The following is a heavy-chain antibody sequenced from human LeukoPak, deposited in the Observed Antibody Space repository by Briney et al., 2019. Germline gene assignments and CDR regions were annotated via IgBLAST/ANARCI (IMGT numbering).Heavy chain of an antibody. D-gene: IGHD6-19*01. CDR2: IIPIFGTA. CDR1: GGTFSSYA. V-gene: IGHV1-69*05. Sequence: SVKVSCKASGGTFSSYAISWVRQAPGQGLEWMGRIIPIFGTANYAQKFQGRVTITTDESTSTAYMELSSLRSEDTAVYYCAKTPIPGIAVAEDYWGQGTLVTVSS. J-gene: IGHJ4*02. CDR3: AKTPIPGIAVAEDY.